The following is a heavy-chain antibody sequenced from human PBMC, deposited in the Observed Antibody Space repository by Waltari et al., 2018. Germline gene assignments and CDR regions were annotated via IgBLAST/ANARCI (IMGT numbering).Heavy chain of an antibody. D-gene: IGHD6-19*01. V-gene: IGHV3-30*02. J-gene: IGHJ4*02. CDR1: GSDFGYYG. Sequence: QVQLVESGGGVVRPGGSVGLSWEGSGSDFGYYGMHWLRQAPGKGLEWVAFIRHDRSSEHYGESVKGRFIISTENFKNTLYLQMNSLRIEDTGIYYCAKDIRNGWYADYLGQGTLVTVSS. CDR3: AKDIRNGWYADY. CDR2: IRHDRSSE.